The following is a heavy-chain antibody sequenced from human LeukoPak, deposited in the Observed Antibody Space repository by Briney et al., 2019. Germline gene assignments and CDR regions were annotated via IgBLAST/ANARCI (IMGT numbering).Heavy chain of an antibody. V-gene: IGHV4-39*07. J-gene: IGHJ4*02. CDR2: INHSGST. CDR1: GGSISSSSYY. D-gene: IGHD3-16*01. CDR3: ARVRGRGPFDY. Sequence: PETLSLTCTVSGGSISSSSYYWSWIRQPPGKGLEWIGEINHSGSTNYNPSLKSRVTISVDTSKNQFSLKLSSVTAADTAVYYCARVRGRGPFDYWGQGTLVTVSS.